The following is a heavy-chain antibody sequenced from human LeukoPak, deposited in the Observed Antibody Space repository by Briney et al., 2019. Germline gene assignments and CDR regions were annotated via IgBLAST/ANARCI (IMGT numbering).Heavy chain of an antibody. D-gene: IGHD6-19*01. V-gene: IGHV3-30-3*02. CDR3: ANDLLWQWLDYYYGMDV. Sequence: PGGSLRLSCAASRFTFSSYAMHWVRQAPGKGLEWVAVISYDGGNKYYADSVKGRFTISRDNSKNTLYLQMNSLRAEDTAVYYCANDLLWQWLDYYYGMDVWGQGTMVTVSS. J-gene: IGHJ6*02. CDR2: ISYDGGNK. CDR1: RFTFSSYA.